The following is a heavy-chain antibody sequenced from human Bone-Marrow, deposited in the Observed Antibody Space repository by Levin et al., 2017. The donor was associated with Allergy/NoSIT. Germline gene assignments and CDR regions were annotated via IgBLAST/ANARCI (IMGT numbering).Heavy chain of an antibody. V-gene: IGHV3-33*01. CDR2: IWYDGSTE. Sequence: PAGGSLRLSCAASGFTFNTYGMHWVRQAPGKGLEWVAIIWYDGSTEYYSGSVKGRFTISRDNSNNTLYLQMTSLRAEDTAVYFCARALGRSGGRMDVWGQGTTVAVSS. J-gene: IGHJ6*02. D-gene: IGHD2-15*01. CDR3: ARALGRSGGRMDV. CDR1: GFTFNTYG.